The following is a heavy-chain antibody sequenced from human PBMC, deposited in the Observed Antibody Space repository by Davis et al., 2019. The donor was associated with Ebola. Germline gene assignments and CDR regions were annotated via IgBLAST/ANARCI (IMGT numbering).Heavy chain of an antibody. CDR2: INHSGST. J-gene: IGHJ3*02. CDR1: GGSFSGYY. Sequence: MPSETLSLTCAVYGGSFSGYYWSWIRQPPGKGLEWIGEINHSGSTNYNPSLKSRVTISVDTSKNQFSLKLSSVTAADTAVYYCARLSYYYDSSGYHRGAFDIWGQGTMVTVSS. V-gene: IGHV4-34*01. CDR3: ARLSYYYDSSGYHRGAFDI. D-gene: IGHD3-22*01.